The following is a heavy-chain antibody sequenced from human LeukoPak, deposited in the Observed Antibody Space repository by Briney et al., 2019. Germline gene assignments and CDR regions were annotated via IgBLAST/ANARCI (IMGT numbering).Heavy chain of an antibody. CDR1: GGSISSYY. CDR2: IYYSGST. J-gene: IGHJ6*03. D-gene: IGHD2-2*01. Sequence: PSETLSLTCTVSGGSISSYYWSWIRQPPGKGLEWIGYIYYSGSTNYNPSLKSRVTISVDTSKNQFSLKLSSVTAADTAVYYCARVPLGLQYQLLSDYYYYMDVWGKGTTVTVSS. V-gene: IGHV4-59*01. CDR3: ARVPLGLQYQLLSDYYYYMDV.